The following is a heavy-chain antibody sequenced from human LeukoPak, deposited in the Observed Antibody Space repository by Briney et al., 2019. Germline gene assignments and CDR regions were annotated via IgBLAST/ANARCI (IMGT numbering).Heavy chain of an antibody. CDR2: IYTSAST. CDR1: DGSISGYY. CDR3: ARGPQDYGGHSDYNDGFDI. Sequence: SETLSLTCTASDGSISGYYWSWIRQPAGKGLEWIGRIYTSASTSYNPSLKSRVTMSVDTSKNHFSLKLSSVTAADTAVYYCARGPQDYGGHSDYNDGFDIWGQGTMVTVSS. J-gene: IGHJ3*02. V-gene: IGHV4-4*07. D-gene: IGHD4-23*01.